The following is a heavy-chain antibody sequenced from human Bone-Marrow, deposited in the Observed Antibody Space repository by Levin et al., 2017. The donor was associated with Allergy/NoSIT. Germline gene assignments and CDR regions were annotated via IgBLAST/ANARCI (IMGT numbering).Heavy chain of an antibody. CDR3: TRDIAARHWFDP. CDR1: GFTFGDYA. D-gene: IGHD6-6*01. J-gene: IGHJ5*02. CDR2: LRSIRHGGTS. Sequence: GESLKISCSASGFTFGDYAMSWFRQAPGKGLEWVAFLRSIRHGGTSEYAASVKGRFIISRDDSKSIAYLQMNSLKIEDTGVYYCTRDIAARHWFDPWGQGTQVTVSS. V-gene: IGHV3-49*03.